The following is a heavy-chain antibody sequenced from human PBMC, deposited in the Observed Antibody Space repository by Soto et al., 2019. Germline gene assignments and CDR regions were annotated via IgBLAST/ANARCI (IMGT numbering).Heavy chain of an antibody. Sequence: QLQLQESGPGLVKPSDTLSLTCTVSGGSISSSSYWGWIRQPPGKGLEWIGSIYSIGSTYYNPSLKSRVTISVDTSKNQFSLKLSSVIAADTAVYYCRRSSRYSTDVWGQGTTVTVSS. CDR2: IYSIGST. D-gene: IGHD6-13*01. V-gene: IGHV4-39*01. CDR3: RRSSRYSTDV. CDR1: GGSISSSSY. J-gene: IGHJ6*02.